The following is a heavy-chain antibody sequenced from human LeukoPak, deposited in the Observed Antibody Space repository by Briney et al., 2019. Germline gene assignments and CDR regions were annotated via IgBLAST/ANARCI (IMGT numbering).Heavy chain of an antibody. J-gene: IGHJ4*02. D-gene: IGHD2-21*02. CDR2: IIPIFGTA. Sequence: SVKVSCKASGYTFTGYYMHWVRQAPGQGLEWMGGIIPIFGTANYAQKFQGRVTITADESTSTAYMELSSLRSEDTAVYYCARPAEEHIVVVTAFDYWGQGTLVTVSS. V-gene: IGHV1-69*13. CDR1: GYTFTGYY. CDR3: ARPAEEHIVVVTAFDY.